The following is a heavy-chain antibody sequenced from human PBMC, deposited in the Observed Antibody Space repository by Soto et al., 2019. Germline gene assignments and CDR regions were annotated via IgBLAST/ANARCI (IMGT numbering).Heavy chain of an antibody. D-gene: IGHD3-3*01. V-gene: IGHV3-7*03. J-gene: IGHJ4*02. CDR3: AKGSKALYYDFWSGYPVNFDY. CDR2: RKQDGSEK. Sequence: EVQLVESGGGLVQPGGSLRLSCAASGFTFSSYWMSWVRQAPGKGLEWVATRKQDGSEKYYVDSVKGRFTISRDNAKNSLYLQMNSLRAEDTAVYYCAKGSKALYYDFWSGYPVNFDYWGQGTLVTVSS. CDR1: GFTFSSYW.